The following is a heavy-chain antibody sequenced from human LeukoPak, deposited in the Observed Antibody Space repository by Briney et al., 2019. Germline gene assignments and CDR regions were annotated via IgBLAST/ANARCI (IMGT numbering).Heavy chain of an antibody. J-gene: IGHJ3*02. D-gene: IGHD4-23*01. CDR1: GGSISSGGYS. Sequence: SETLSLTCAISGGSISSGGYSWSWIRQPPGKGLEWIGYIYHSGSTYYNPSLKSRVTISVDRSKNQFSLKLSSVTAADTAVYYCARGGAVVTPGREAFDIWGQGTMVTVSS. CDR2: IYHSGST. V-gene: IGHV4-30-2*01. CDR3: ARGGAVVTPGREAFDI.